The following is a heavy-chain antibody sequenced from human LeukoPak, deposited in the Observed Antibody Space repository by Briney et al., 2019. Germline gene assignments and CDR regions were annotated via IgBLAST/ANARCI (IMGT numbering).Heavy chain of an antibody. CDR2: ISAYNGNT. D-gene: IGHD4-17*01. CDR3: ARDIDGYGDYGGYGEADY. Sequence: ASVKVSCKASGYTFTSYGISWVRQAPGQGLEWMGWISAYNGNTNYAQKLQGRVTMTTDTSTSTAYMELRSLRSDDTAVYYCARDIDGYGDYGGYGEADYWGQGTLVTVSS. V-gene: IGHV1-18*01. J-gene: IGHJ4*02. CDR1: GYTFTSYG.